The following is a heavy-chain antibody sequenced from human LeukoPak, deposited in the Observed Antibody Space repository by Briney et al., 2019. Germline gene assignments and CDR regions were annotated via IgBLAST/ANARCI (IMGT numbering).Heavy chain of an antibody. CDR3: ARGGGSSGYYFDY. J-gene: IGHJ4*02. CDR2: INHSGST. D-gene: IGHD3-16*01. CDR1: GYSISSGYY. V-gene: IGHV4-38-2*02. Sequence: PSETLSLTCSVSGYSISSGYYWGWIRQPPGKGLEWIGEINHSGSTNYNASLKSRLTISVDTSRNQISLKLSSVTAADTAVYYCARGGGSSGYYFDYWGQETLVTVSS.